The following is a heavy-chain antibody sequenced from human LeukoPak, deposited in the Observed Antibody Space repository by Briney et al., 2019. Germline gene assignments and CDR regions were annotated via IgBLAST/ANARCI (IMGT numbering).Heavy chain of an antibody. J-gene: IGHJ4*02. D-gene: IGHD2-15*01. CDR1: GFSFSSYS. V-gene: IGHV3-21*01. CDR2: ISSSSSYI. CDR3: ARTIEEYCSGGSCYHYYFDY. Sequence: GGSLRVSCAASGFSFSSYSMNWVRQAPGKGLEWVSSISSSSSYIYYADSVKGRFTISRDNAKNSLYLQMNSLRAEDTAVYYCARTIEEYCSGGSCYHYYFDYWGQGTLVTVSS.